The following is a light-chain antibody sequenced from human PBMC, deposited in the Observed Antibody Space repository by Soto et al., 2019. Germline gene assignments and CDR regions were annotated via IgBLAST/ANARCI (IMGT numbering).Light chain of an antibody. J-gene: IGKJ1*01. Sequence: IVMTQSPATLSVSPGERAPPSCRAGQSVSSNLAWYQQKPGQAPRLLIYGASTRATGIPARFSGSGSGTEFTLTISSLQSEDFAVYYCQQYNNWPPTWTFGQGTKVDIK. CDR2: GAS. CDR3: QQYNNWPPTWT. V-gene: IGKV3-15*01. CDR1: QSVSSN.